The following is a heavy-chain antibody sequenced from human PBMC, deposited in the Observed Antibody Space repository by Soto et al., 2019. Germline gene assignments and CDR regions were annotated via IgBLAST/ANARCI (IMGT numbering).Heavy chain of an antibody. CDR1: GFSFSDYG. CDR3: AKDWSLGYYFDY. V-gene: IGHV3-23*01. Sequence: EVQLLESGGGLVQPGGSLRLSCAASGFSFSDYGMSWVRQAPGKGLEWVSAITGSGGTTYYADSVKVRFTISRDNSKKMLYLQMNSLRAEDTAVYYCAKDWSLGYYFDYLGQGTLVTVSS. J-gene: IGHJ4*02. CDR2: ITGSGGTT. D-gene: IGHD7-27*01.